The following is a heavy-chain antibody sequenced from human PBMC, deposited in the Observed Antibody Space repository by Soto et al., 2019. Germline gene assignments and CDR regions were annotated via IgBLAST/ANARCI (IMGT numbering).Heavy chain of an antibody. CDR1: GYTFTSYD. CDR2: VNPNSGKT. Sequence: QVQLVQSGAEVKKPGASVKVSCKASGYTFTSYDINWVRQATGQGLEWMGWVNPNSGKTGYAKQVQGRVTMTTNTTISTAYMELSSLRSEDAAVYYCATGHVVGDWFAPWGQGTLVTVSS. D-gene: IGHD3-10*01. V-gene: IGHV1-8*01. J-gene: IGHJ5*02. CDR3: ATGHVVGDWFAP.